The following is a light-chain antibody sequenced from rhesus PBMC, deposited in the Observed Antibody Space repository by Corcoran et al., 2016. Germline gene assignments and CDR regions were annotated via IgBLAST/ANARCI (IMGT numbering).Light chain of an antibody. Sequence: DIQLTQSPSSLSASVGDTVTITCRASQGISNDLAWYQEKPGKAPKPLIYYTSNLEIVVPSRFSGRGSGTDFTLTISSLQPEDFATYYCQQHNSYPLTFGGGTKVEIK. V-gene: IGKV1S14*01. CDR2: YTS. J-gene: IGKJ4*01. CDR3: QQHNSYPLT. CDR1: QGISND.